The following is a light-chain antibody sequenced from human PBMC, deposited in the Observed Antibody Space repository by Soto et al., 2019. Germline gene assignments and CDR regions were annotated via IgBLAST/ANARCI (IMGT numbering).Light chain of an antibody. Sequence: DIELTHCPSTLSASLGDRVTITCRASQSISIWLAWYQQKPGKAPNLLIHDASSLESGAPSRFSGRGSWTDFTLTISGLQPDDFETYYCQQNHTSPIAFGQGTRLDIK. J-gene: IGKJ5*01. CDR3: QQNHTSPIA. V-gene: IGKV1-5*01. CDR2: DAS. CDR1: QSISIW.